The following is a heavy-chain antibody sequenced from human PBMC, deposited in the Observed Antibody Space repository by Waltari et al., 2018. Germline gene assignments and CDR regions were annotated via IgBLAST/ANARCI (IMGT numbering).Heavy chain of an antibody. J-gene: IGHJ4*02. D-gene: IGHD6-13*01. CDR3: ARRGAAAGTDY. Sequence: QVQLVESGGGVVQPGRSLRLYCAASGFTFSSYAMHWVRQAPGKGLEWVAVISYDGSNKYYADSVKGRFTISRDNSKNTLYLQMNSLRAEDTAVYYCARRGAAAGTDYWGQGTLVTVSS. CDR1: GFTFSSYA. V-gene: IGHV3-30-3*01. CDR2: ISYDGSNK.